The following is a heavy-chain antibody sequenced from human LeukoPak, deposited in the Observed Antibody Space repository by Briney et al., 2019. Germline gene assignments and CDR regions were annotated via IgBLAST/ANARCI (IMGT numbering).Heavy chain of an antibody. CDR3: AREYYYGSGSAYNWFDP. Sequence: SETLSLTCTVSGGSISSSSYYWGWIRQPPGKGLEWIGYIYHSGSTYYNPSLKSRVTISVDRSKNQFSLKLSSVTAADTAVYYCAREYYYGSGSAYNWFDPWGQGTLVTVSS. CDR1: GGSISSSSYY. J-gene: IGHJ5*02. V-gene: IGHV4-30-2*01. D-gene: IGHD3-10*01. CDR2: IYHSGST.